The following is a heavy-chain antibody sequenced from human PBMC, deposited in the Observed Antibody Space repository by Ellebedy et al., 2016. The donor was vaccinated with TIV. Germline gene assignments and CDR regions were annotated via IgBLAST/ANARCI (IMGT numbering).Heavy chain of an antibody. CDR3: AKDLRDRCTSCHLMDV. V-gene: IGHV3-33*06. J-gene: IGHJ6*02. Sequence: GGSLRLSXAASGFTFSSYGMHWVRQAPGKGLEWVAVIWYDGSNKYYADSVKGRFTISRDNSKNTLYLQMNSLRAEDTAVYYCAKDLRDRCTSCHLMDVWGQGTTVTVSS. CDR1: GFTFSSYG. D-gene: IGHD2-2*01. CDR2: IWYDGSNK.